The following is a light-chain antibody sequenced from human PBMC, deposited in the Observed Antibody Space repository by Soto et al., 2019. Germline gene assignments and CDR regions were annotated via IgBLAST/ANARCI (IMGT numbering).Light chain of an antibody. CDR2: AAS. CDR3: QQYNNWPL. V-gene: IGKV1-39*01. CDR1: QSISSY. Sequence: DIQMTQSPSSLSASVGDRVTITCRASQSISSYLNWYQQKPGKAPKLLIYAASSLQSGVPSRFSGSGSGTDFTLTISSLQSEDFAVYYCQQYNNWPLFGPGTKVDIK. J-gene: IGKJ3*01.